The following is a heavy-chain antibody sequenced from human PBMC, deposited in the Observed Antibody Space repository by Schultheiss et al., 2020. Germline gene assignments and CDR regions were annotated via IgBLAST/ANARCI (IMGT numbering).Heavy chain of an antibody. Sequence: GGSLRLSCAASGFTFSSYSMNWVRQAPGKGLEWVSSISSSSSYIYYADSVKGRFTISRDNAKNSLYLQMNSLRAEDTAVYYCARLSWRGDWYYYYMDVWGKGTTVTVSS. V-gene: IGHV3-21*01. D-gene: IGHD3-16*02. CDR1: GFTFSSYS. J-gene: IGHJ6*03. CDR3: ARLSWRGDWYYYYMDV. CDR2: ISSSSSYI.